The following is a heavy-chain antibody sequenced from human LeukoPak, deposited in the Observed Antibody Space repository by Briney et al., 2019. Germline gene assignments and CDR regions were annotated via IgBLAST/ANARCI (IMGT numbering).Heavy chain of an antibody. Sequence: ASVKVSCKASGYNFTSYYMHWVRQAPGQGLEWMGIISLSGGTTSYAQKFQGRVTVTRDTSTSTVYMDLRSLRSEDTAVYYCARDLVVVTGLRTRGSFDIWGQGTMVT. CDR2: ISLSGGTT. D-gene: IGHD2-21*02. V-gene: IGHV1-46*01. CDR1: GYNFTSYY. CDR3: ARDLVVVTGLRTRGSFDI. J-gene: IGHJ3*02.